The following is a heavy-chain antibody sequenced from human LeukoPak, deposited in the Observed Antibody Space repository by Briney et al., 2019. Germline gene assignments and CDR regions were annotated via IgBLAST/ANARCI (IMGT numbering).Heavy chain of an antibody. V-gene: IGHV4-4*07. CDR3: ARGDYDILTGYLGFDC. CDR1: GGSISSYY. D-gene: IGHD3-9*01. J-gene: IGHJ4*02. CDR2: IYTSGST. Sequence: SETLSLTCTVSGGSISSYYWSWIRQPAGKGLEWIGRIYTSGSTNYNPSLKSRVTMSVDTSKNQFSLKLSSVTAADTAVYYCARGDYDILTGYLGFDCWGQGTLVTVSS.